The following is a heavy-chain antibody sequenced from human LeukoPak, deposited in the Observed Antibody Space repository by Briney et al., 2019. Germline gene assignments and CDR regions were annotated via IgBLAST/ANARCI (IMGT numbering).Heavy chain of an antibody. V-gene: IGHV4-30-4*08. J-gene: IGHJ5*02. CDR2: IYYSGST. CDR1: GGSISSGDYY. CDR3: ARGPGRYCSSTSCYAWFDP. Sequence: PSETLSLTCTVSGGSISSGDYYWSRIRQPRGKGLEWIGYIYYSGSTSYNPSLKSRVTISVDTTKNQFSLKLSFVPAADTAVYYCARGPGRYCSSTSCYAWFDPWGQGTLVTVSS. D-gene: IGHD2-2*01.